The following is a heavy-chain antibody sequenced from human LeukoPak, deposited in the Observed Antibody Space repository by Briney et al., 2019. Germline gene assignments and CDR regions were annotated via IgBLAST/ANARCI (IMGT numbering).Heavy chain of an antibody. CDR2: IIPIFGTA. CDR1: GGTFSSYA. D-gene: IGHD3-22*01. CDR3: ARGLQESGYWSY. J-gene: IGHJ4*02. Sequence: SVKVSCKASGGTFSSYAISWVRQAPGQGLEWMGRIIPIFGTANYAQKFQGRVTITTDESTSTAYMELSSLRSEDTAVYYCARGLQESGYWSYWGQGTLVTVSS. V-gene: IGHV1-69*05.